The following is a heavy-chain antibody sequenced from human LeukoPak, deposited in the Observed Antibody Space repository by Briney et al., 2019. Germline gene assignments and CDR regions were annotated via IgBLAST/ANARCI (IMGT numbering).Heavy chain of an antibody. Sequence: GGSLRLSCAASGFTFSSYGMHWVRQAPGKGLEWVAFIRYDGSNKYYADSVKGRFTISRDNAKNSLYLQMNSLRAEDTAVYYCARDPAPIVVVVAATENYYYYMDVWGKGTTVTVSS. CDR3: ARDPAPIVVVVAATENYYYYMDV. D-gene: IGHD2-15*01. J-gene: IGHJ6*03. V-gene: IGHV3-30*02. CDR2: IRYDGSNK. CDR1: GFTFSSYG.